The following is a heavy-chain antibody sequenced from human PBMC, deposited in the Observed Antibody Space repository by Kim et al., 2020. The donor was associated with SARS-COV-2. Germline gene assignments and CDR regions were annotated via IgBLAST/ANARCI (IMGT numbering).Heavy chain of an antibody. Sequence: YAQKLKGRVTMTTDTSTSTAYMELRSLRSDDTAVYYCARDPYGDYPSLGYWGQGTPVTVSS. J-gene: IGHJ4*02. V-gene: IGHV1-18*01. CDR3: ARDPYGDYPSLGY. D-gene: IGHD4-17*01.